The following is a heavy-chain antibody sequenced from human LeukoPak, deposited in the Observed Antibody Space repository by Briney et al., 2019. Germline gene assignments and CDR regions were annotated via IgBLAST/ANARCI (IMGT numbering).Heavy chain of an antibody. D-gene: IGHD6-6*01. CDR3: ARHEDLVNEFDY. V-gene: IGHV4-39*01. CDR1: GGSISTTSYY. Sequence: SETLSLTCTVSGGSISTTSYYWGWIRQPPGKGLEWIGSIYYTGTGSTYYNPSLKSRLTISVDTSKNQFSLKLSSVTAADTAVYYCARHEDLVNEFDYWGQGTLVTVSS. J-gene: IGHJ4*02. CDR2: IYYTGTGST.